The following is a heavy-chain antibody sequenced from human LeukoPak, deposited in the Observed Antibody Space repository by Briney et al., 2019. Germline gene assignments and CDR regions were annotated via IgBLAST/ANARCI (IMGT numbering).Heavy chain of an antibody. CDR2: INHSGNT. J-gene: IGHJ4*02. D-gene: IGHD3-22*01. Sequence: SETLSLTCAVYGVSFSGYYWSWIRQPPGKGLEWIGEINHSGNTNYNPSLKSRVTISVDTSKNQFSLKLSSVTAADTAVYYCARHPGSGYTFDYWGQGTLVTVSS. CDR1: GVSFSGYY. V-gene: IGHV4-34*01. CDR3: ARHPGSGYTFDY.